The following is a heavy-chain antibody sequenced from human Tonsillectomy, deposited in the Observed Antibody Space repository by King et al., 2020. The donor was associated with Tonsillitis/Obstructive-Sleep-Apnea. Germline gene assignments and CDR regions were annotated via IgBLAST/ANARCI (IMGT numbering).Heavy chain of an antibody. D-gene: IGHD2-2*01. J-gene: IGHJ3*02. V-gene: IGHV7-4-1*02. CDR1: GYTFTSYA. CDR2: INTNTGNP. CDR3: AREAYCSSTSCYYWDAFDI. Sequence: QLVQSGSELKKPGASVKVSCKASGYTFTSYAMNWVRQAPGQGLEWMGWINTNTGNPTYAQGFTGRVVFSLDTSVSTAYLQISSLKAEDTAVYYCAREAYCSSTSCYYWDAFDIWGQGTMVTVSS.